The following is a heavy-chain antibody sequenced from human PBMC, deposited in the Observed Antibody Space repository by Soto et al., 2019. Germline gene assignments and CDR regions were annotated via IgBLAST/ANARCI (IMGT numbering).Heavy chain of an antibody. Sequence: QVQLVQSRAEVRKPGASVKLSCKVSGYTFTSFAITWVRQAPGQRLEWVGWINAGNGAATYSQKFQDRVTITRDTSANTVSMELRSLRSDDTAVYYGARFCSSSICYAAFDYWGQGTLVTVSS. V-gene: IGHV1-3*01. D-gene: IGHD2-2*01. CDR3: ARFCSSSICYAAFDY. J-gene: IGHJ4*02. CDR1: GYTFTSFA. CDR2: INAGNGAA.